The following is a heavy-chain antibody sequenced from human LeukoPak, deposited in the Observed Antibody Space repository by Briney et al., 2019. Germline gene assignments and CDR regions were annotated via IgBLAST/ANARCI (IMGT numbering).Heavy chain of an antibody. V-gene: IGHV1-69*01. J-gene: IGHJ4*02. CDR1: GGTFSSYA. CDR3: ARAFYYGSGSYYTGRLDY. Sequence: SVKVSCKASGGTFSSYAISWVRQAPGQGLEWMGGIIPIFGTANYAQKFQGRVTITEDESTSTAYMELSSLRSEDTAVYYCARAFYYGSGSYYTGRLDYWGQGTLVTVSS. CDR2: IIPIFGTA. D-gene: IGHD3-10*01.